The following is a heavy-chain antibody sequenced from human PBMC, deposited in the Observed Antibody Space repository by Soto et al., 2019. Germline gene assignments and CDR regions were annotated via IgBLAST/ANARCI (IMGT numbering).Heavy chain of an antibody. D-gene: IGHD4-4*01. CDR1: GGSISSYD. V-gene: IGHV4-59*01. Sequence: PSETLCLTCTVSGGSISSYDWSWIRQPPGKGLEWIGYIYYSGSTNYNPSLKSRVTISVDTSKNQFSLKLSSVTAADTAVYYCARLSDVTNYPYNWFDPWGQGTLVTVSS. CDR3: ARLSDVTNYPYNWFDP. J-gene: IGHJ5*02. CDR2: IYYSGST.